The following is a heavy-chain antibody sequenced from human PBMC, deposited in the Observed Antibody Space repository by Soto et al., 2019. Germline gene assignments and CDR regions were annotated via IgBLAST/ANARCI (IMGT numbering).Heavy chain of an antibody. J-gene: IGHJ5*02. CDR1: GYTFTSYG. V-gene: IGHV1-8*02. Sequence: ASVKVSCKASGYTFTSYGINWVRQASGQGLEWMGWMNPHSDTGFAQKFQGRVTLTRDTPTSTVYMELTSLRFDDTAVYYCARYQIGEGFTAWGQGTPVTVSS. CDR2: MNPHSDT. CDR3: ARYQIGEGFTA.